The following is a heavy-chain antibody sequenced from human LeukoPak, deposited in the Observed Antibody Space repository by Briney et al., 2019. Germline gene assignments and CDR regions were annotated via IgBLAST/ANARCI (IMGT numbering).Heavy chain of an antibody. CDR1: GFTFSKAW. Sequence: PGGSLRLSCAASGFTFSKAWMSWVRQAPGKGLEWVGRLKSKTDGGTTDCAAPVKGRFTISRDDSKNTLYLQMNSLKTEDTAVYYCTTRTKYYDSSAGYFDYWGQGTLVTVSS. V-gene: IGHV3-15*01. D-gene: IGHD3-22*01. CDR2: LKSKTDGGTT. CDR3: TTRTKYYDSSAGYFDY. J-gene: IGHJ4*02.